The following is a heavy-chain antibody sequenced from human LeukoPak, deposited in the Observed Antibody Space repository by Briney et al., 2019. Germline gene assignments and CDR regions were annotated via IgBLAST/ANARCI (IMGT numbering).Heavy chain of an antibody. CDR3: ATTIVVVVAATRTDAFDI. Sequence: ASVKVSCKVSGYTLTELSMHWVRQAPGKGLEWMGGFDPEDGETIYAQKFQGRATMTEDTSTDTAYMELSSLRSEDTAVYCCATTIVVVVAATRTDAFDIWGQGTMVTVSS. CDR2: FDPEDGET. D-gene: IGHD2-15*01. V-gene: IGHV1-24*01. J-gene: IGHJ3*02. CDR1: GYTLTELS.